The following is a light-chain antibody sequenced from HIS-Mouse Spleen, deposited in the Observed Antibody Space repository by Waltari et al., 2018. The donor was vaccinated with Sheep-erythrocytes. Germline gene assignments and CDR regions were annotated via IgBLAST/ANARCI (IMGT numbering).Light chain of an antibody. V-gene: IGLV2-11*01. J-gene: IGLJ1*01. CDR3: CSYAGSYNHV. CDR2: DVS. CDR1: SSDVGGYNY. Sequence: QSALTQPRSVSGSPGQSVTISCTGTSSDVGGYNYVSWYQQHPGKAPKLMIYDVSKRASGVTDRFSGSKSGNTASLTSSGLQAEDEADYYCCSYAGSYNHVFATGTKVTV.